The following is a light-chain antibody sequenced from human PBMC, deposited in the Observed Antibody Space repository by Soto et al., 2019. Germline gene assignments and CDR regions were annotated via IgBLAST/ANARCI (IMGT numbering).Light chain of an antibody. V-gene: IGKV3-15*01. Sequence: EIVMTQSPATLSVSPGERATLSCRASQSVSSNLAWYQQQPGQAPRLLIYGASTRATGIPARFSGSGSGTEFTLTISSLHSEDFAVYYCQQYNNWPPRYTFGQGTKLEIK. CDR3: QQYNNWPPRYT. CDR2: GAS. J-gene: IGKJ2*01. CDR1: QSVSSN.